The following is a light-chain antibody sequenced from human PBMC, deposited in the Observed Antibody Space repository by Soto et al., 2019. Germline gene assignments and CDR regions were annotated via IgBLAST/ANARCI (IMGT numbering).Light chain of an antibody. J-gene: IGKJ1*01. Sequence: DIQMTQSPSTLSASVGDRVTITCRASQSISSWLAWYQQKPGKAPKLLIYKASSLESGVPSRFSGSGSGTEFTLTIRSLQSDDFATYYCQQYNSYSGTFGQGTKVEIK. V-gene: IGKV1-5*03. CDR3: QQYNSYSGT. CDR1: QSISSW. CDR2: KAS.